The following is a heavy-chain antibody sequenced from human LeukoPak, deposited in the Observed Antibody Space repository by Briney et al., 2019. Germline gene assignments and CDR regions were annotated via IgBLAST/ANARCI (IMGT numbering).Heavy chain of an antibody. CDR2: FDPEDGET. Sequence: ASVKVSCKVSGYTLTELSMHWVRQAPGKGLEWMGGFDPEDGETIYAQKFQGRVTMTEDTSTDTAYMELSSLRSEDTAVYYCATAPRKWELLPNVVDYWGQGTLVTVSS. V-gene: IGHV1-24*01. CDR1: GYTLTELS. D-gene: IGHD1-26*01. CDR3: ATAPRKWELLPNVVDY. J-gene: IGHJ4*02.